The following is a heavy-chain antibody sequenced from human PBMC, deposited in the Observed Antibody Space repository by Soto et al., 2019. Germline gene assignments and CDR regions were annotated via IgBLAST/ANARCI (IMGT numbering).Heavy chain of an antibody. Sequence: GASVKVSCKASGYTFTGYYMHWVRQAPGQGLEWMGWINPNSGGTNYAQKFQGWVTMTRDTSISTAYIELSRLRSDDTAVYYCARLGVWEGGYDQENAFDIWGQGTMVTVSS. V-gene: IGHV1-2*04. J-gene: IGHJ3*02. CDR2: INPNSGGT. CDR1: GYTFTGYY. D-gene: IGHD5-12*01. CDR3: ARLGVWEGGYDQENAFDI.